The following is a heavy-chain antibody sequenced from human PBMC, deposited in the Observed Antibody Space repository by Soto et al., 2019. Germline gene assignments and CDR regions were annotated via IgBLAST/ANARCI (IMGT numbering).Heavy chain of an antibody. CDR3: ARCRLTTLTTWWYIDY. Sequence: GASVKVSCKASGYTFTNYCIHWVRQAPGQGLEWMGIINPSTGSTTYAQKFQGRVTLTRDTSTSTVYMDLSSLRSEDTAVYYCARCRLTTLTTWWYIDYWGQAALLLGSS. CDR1: GYTFTNYC. CDR2: INPSTGST. V-gene: IGHV1-46*01. D-gene: IGHD4-17*01. J-gene: IGHJ4*02.